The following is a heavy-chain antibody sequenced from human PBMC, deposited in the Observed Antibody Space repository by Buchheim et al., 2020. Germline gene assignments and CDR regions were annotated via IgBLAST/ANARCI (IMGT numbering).Heavy chain of an antibody. CDR3: TTSYSSGYYHDYYGMDV. J-gene: IGHJ6*02. CDR1: GFTFSNAW. D-gene: IGHD3-22*01. V-gene: IGHV3-15*01. Sequence: EVQLVESGGGLVKPGGSLRLSCAASGFTFSNAWMSWVRQAPGKGLEWVGRIKSKIDGGTTDYAAPVKGRFTISRDDSKNTLYLQMNSLKTEDTAVYYCTTSYSSGYYHDYYGMDVWGQGTT. CDR2: IKSKIDGGTT.